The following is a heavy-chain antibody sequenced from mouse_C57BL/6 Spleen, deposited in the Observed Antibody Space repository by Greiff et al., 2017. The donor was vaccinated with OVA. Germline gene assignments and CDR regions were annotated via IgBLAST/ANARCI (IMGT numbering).Heavy chain of an antibody. D-gene: IGHD2-4*01. CDR1: GYTFTDYY. Sequence: EVQLQQSGPELVKPGASVKISCKASGYTFTDYYMNWVKQSHGKSLEWIGDINPNNGGTSYNQKFKGKATLTVDKSSSTAYMELRSLTSVDSAVYYCASYDYAWFAYWGQGTLVTVSA. J-gene: IGHJ3*01. CDR2: INPNNGGT. V-gene: IGHV1-26*01. CDR3: ASYDYAWFAY.